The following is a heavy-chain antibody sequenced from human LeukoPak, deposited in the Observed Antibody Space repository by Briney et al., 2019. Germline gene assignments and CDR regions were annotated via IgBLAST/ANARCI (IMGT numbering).Heavy chain of an antibody. CDR3: ARVVIPMDYGDVGWFDP. D-gene: IGHD4-17*01. CDR2: ISAYNGNT. CDR1: GYTFTSYY. J-gene: IGHJ5*02. V-gene: IGHV1-18*04. Sequence: GASVKVSCKASGYTFTSYYMHWVRQAPGQGLEWMGWISAYNGNTNYAQKLQGRVTMTTDTSTSTAYMELRSLRSDDTAVYYCARVVIPMDYGDVGWFDPWGQGTLVTVSS.